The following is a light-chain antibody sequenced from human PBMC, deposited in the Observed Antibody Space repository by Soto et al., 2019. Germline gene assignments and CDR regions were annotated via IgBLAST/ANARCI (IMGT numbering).Light chain of an antibody. CDR3: QQYSGSPPRT. CDR2: GTS. Sequence: EVVLTQSPGTLPLSPVERATIYCRTSQTIVSTYLAWYQHKAGQAPRLLMYGTSSRATGIPDRFSGSGSGTDFTLTISSVEPEDSAIYYCQQYSGSPPRTFGQGTKVEIK. V-gene: IGKV3-20*01. CDR1: QTIVSTY. J-gene: IGKJ1*01.